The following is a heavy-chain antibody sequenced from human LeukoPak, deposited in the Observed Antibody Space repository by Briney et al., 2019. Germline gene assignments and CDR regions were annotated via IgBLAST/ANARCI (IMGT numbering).Heavy chain of an antibody. J-gene: IGHJ4*02. V-gene: IGHV4-59*01. D-gene: IGHD2-2*01. Sequence: SETLSLTCTVSGGSISSYYWSWLRQPPGKGLEWIGYIHYSGSTNYNPSLKSRVTISVDTSKNQFSLKLSSVTAADTAVYYCATHCSSTSCPFDYWGQGTLVTVSS. CDR3: ATHCSSTSCPFDY. CDR2: IHYSGST. CDR1: GGSISSYY.